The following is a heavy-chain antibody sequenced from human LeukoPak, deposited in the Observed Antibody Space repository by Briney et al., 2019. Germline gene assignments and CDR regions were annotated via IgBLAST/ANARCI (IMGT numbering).Heavy chain of an antibody. Sequence: SETLSLTCAVYGGSFSGYYWSWIRQPLGKGLEWIGEINHSGSTNYNPSLKSRVTISVDTSKNQFSLKLSSVTAADTAVYYCARYYCSGGSCYSWWFDPWGQGTLVTVSS. V-gene: IGHV4-34*01. CDR1: GGSFSGYY. J-gene: IGHJ5*02. CDR3: ARYYCSGGSCYSWWFDP. D-gene: IGHD2-15*01. CDR2: INHSGST.